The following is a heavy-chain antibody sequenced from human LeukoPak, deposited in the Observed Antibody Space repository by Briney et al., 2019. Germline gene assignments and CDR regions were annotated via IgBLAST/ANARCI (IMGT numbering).Heavy chain of an antibody. Sequence: SETLSLTCTVSGGSISSYYWSWIRQPPGKGLEWIGYIYYSGSTNYNPSLKSRVTISVDTSKNQFFLKLSSVTAADTAVYYCARREKRRKYCSSTSCPREAFDYWGQGTLVTVSS. CDR3: ARREKRRKYCSSTSCPREAFDY. V-gene: IGHV4-59*08. CDR2: IYYSGST. CDR1: GGSISSYY. J-gene: IGHJ4*02. D-gene: IGHD2-2*01.